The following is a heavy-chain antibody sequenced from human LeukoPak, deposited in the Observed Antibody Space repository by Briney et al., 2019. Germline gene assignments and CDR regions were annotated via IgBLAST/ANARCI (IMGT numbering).Heavy chain of an antibody. CDR3: AKDRTDYYDSSGYDGFDM. CDR2: ISGSGGST. D-gene: IGHD3-22*01. CDR1: GFTFSNYA. V-gene: IGHV3-23*01. J-gene: IGHJ3*02. Sequence: GGSLRLSCAASGFTFSNYAMSWFRQAPEKGLEWVSIISGSGGSTFYTDSVKGRFTISRDNSKNTLYLQMNSLRAEDTVVYYCAKDRTDYYDSSGYDGFDMWGQGTMVTVSS.